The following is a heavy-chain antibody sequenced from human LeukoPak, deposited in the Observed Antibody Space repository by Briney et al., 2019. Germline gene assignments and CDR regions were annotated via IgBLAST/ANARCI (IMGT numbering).Heavy chain of an antibody. CDR1: GFTFSSYS. CDR3: TGGRLYCSGGSCEKANDAFDI. Sequence: GGSLRLSCAASGFTFSSYSMNWARQAPGKGLEWVSSISSSSSYIYYADSVKGRFTISRDNAKNSLYLQMNSLRAEDTAVYYCTGGRLYCSGGSCEKANDAFDIWGQGTMVTVSS. CDR2: ISSSSSYI. V-gene: IGHV3-21*01. J-gene: IGHJ3*02. D-gene: IGHD2-15*01.